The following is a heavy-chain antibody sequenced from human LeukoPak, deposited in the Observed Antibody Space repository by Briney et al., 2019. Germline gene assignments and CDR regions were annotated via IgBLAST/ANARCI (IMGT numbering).Heavy chain of an antibody. CDR3: ARDSRSIAVSKGGLDY. Sequence: EFLRLSCAASGFTFSSYSMHWVRQAPGKGLEWVSSISIRMSKNYADSVKGRFTISRDNAKNSLDLQMDSLRDEDTAVYYCARDSRSIAVSKGGLDYWGQGTLVTVSS. D-gene: IGHD6-6*01. V-gene: IGHV3-21*04. CDR1: GFTFSSYS. CDR2: ISIRMSK. J-gene: IGHJ4*02.